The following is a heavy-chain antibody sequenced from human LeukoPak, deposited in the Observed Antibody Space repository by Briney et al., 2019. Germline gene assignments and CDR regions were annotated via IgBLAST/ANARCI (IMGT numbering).Heavy chain of an antibody. D-gene: IGHD2-15*01. CDR1: GGSISSYY. CDR2: IYTRGST. Sequence: SETLSLTCTVSGGSISSYYWSWIRQPAGKGLEWIGRIYTRGSTNYNPSLKSRVTMSVDTSKNQFSLKLISVTAADTAVYYCARGRYCSADICSGGDAFDIWRQGTMVSVSS. J-gene: IGHJ3*02. CDR3: ARGRYCSADICSGGDAFDI. V-gene: IGHV4-4*07.